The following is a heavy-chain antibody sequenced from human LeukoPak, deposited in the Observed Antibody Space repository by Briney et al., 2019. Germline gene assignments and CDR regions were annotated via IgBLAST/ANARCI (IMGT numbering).Heavy chain of an antibody. J-gene: IGHJ5*02. D-gene: IGHD6-6*01. CDR1: GYTFTSYA. CDR2: INAGNGNT. V-gene: IGHV1-3*03. Sequence: ASVKVSCKASGYTFTSYAMHWVRQAPGQRLEWMGWINAGNGNTKYSQEFQGRVTITRDTSASTAYMELSSLRSEDTAVYYCARDLEYSSSIPRGRFDPWGQGTLVTVSS. CDR3: ARDLEYSSSIPRGRFDP.